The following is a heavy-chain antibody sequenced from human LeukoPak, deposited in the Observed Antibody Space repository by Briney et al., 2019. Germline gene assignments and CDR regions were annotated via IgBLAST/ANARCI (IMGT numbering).Heavy chain of an antibody. Sequence: SETLSLTCTVSGGSISSGSYYWSWIRQPAGKGLEWIGRIYTSGSTNYNPSLKSRVTMSVDTSKNQFSLKLSSVTAADTAVYYCARVVGATTGYFDYWGQGTLVTVSS. J-gene: IGHJ4*02. V-gene: IGHV4-61*02. CDR3: ARVVGATTGYFDY. CDR1: GGSISSGSYY. D-gene: IGHD1-26*01. CDR2: IYTSGST.